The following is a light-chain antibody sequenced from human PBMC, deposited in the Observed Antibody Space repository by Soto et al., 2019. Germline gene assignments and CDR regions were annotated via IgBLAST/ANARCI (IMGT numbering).Light chain of an antibody. V-gene: IGKV1-9*01. Sequence: DNRLTQSPSTLSASVGDRVTITCLASQSISSYLNWYQQKPGKAPKPLIYDASTLQSGVPSRFSGSGSGTEFTLTISSLQPEDFATYYCQQLYSFPLTFGGGTKVDIK. CDR2: DAS. CDR1: QSISSY. CDR3: QQLYSFPLT. J-gene: IGKJ4*01.